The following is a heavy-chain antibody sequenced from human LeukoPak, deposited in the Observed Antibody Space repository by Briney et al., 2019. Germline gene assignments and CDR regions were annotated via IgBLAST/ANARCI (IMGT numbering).Heavy chain of an antibody. CDR3: AKGPYGAAIFDY. CDR2: ISWNSGSI. V-gene: IGHV3-9*01. J-gene: IGHJ4*02. D-gene: IGHD2-2*01. Sequence: GGSLRLSCAASGFTFDDYAMHWVRQAPGKGLEWVSGISWNSGSIGYADSVKGRFTISRDNAKNSLYLQMNSLRAEDTALYYCAKGPYGAAIFDYWGQGTLVTVSS. CDR1: GFTFDDYA.